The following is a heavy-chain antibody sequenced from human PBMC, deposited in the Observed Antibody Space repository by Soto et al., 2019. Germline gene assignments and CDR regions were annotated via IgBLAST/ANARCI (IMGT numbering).Heavy chain of an antibody. J-gene: IGHJ3*02. Sequence: GGSLRLSCAASGFTFSSYGMHWVRRAPGKGLEWVAVISYDGSNKYYADSVKGRFTISRDNSTNTLYMQMTSLRAADTAVYYCAKPAVIAARPGAFDIWGQGTIVTLSS. CDR2: ISYDGSNK. V-gene: IGHV3-30*18. CDR3: AKPAVIAARPGAFDI. D-gene: IGHD6-6*01. CDR1: GFTFSSYG.